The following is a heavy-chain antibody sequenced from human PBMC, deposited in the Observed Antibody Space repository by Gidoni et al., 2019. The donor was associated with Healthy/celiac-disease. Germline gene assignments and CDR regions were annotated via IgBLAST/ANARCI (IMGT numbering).Heavy chain of an antibody. V-gene: IGHV4-39*01. CDR1: GGSISSSSYY. J-gene: IGHJ4*02. Sequence: QLQLKESGPGLVKPSATLSLTCTVSGGSISSSSYYWGWIRQHPGKGLEWIGSIYYSGSTYYYPSLKRRVTIAVDTSKNQFSLKLSSVTAADTAVYYCYSGDSSGYYSYWGQGTLVTVSS. D-gene: IGHD3-22*01. CDR2: IYYSGST. CDR3: YSGDSSGYYSY.